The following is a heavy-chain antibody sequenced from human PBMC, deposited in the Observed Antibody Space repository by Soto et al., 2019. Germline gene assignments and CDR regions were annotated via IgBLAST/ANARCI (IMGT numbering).Heavy chain of an antibody. D-gene: IGHD6-6*01. CDR2: IRTKSNGYAT. Sequence: GGSLTLSCAASGLTFSGSAIHWVRQASGKGLEWVARIRTKSNGYATTYAASVKGRITISRDDSKNMAYLQMNGLKTEDTAMYYCSRVEYVTSSPIGWGQGTLVTVSS. CDR1: GLTFSGSA. CDR3: SRVEYVTSSPIG. J-gene: IGHJ4*02. V-gene: IGHV3-73*01.